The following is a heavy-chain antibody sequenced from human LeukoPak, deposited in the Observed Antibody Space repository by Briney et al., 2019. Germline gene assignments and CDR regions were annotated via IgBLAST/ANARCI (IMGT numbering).Heavy chain of an antibody. D-gene: IGHD2-15*01. CDR2: ICYDGSQK. J-gene: IGHJ1*01. V-gene: IGHV3-33*01. Sequence: GVNLRLSCAASGFTCSSYGMQWVRQVPGNELKWVAVICYDGSQKYYADSVKGRFTISRDNFKNTLFLQMNSLRGEDTAVYYCARDRCSGGSCDSSVEYYQHWGLGTLVTVSS. CDR3: ARDRCSGGSCDSSVEYYQH. CDR1: GFTCSSYG.